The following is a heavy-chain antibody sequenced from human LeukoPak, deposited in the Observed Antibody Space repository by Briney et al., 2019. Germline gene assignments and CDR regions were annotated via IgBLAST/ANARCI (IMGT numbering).Heavy chain of an antibody. Sequence: SETLSLTCTVSGGSISSSGYYWGWIRQPPGKCLEWIGSIDFRGNTYYIPFLMSRLTISADTAKNQFSLKLNSVTAADTAVYYCARDKGHFDVDYWGQGTLVTVSS. J-gene: IGHJ4*02. D-gene: IGHD3-9*01. V-gene: IGHV4-39*07. CDR1: GGSISSSGYY. CDR2: IDFRGNT. CDR3: ARDKGHFDVDY.